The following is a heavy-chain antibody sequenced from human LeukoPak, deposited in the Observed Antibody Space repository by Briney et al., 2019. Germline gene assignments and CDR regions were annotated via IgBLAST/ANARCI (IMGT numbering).Heavy chain of an antibody. V-gene: IGHV3-30*04. D-gene: IGHD2-2*01. CDR1: GLTLSNYA. Sequence: GGSLRLSCVASGLTLSNYAMHWVRQAPGKGLEWVAVISYDGTTEYYEDSVKGRFTISRDNAKNSLYLQMNSLRAEDTALYYCAKDDRYCSSTSCDLGNAFDIWGQGTMVTVSS. CDR2: ISYDGTTE. CDR3: AKDDRYCSSTSCDLGNAFDI. J-gene: IGHJ3*02.